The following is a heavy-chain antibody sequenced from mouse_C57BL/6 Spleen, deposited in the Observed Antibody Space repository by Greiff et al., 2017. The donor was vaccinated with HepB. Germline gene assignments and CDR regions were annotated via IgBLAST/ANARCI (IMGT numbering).Heavy chain of an antibody. J-gene: IGHJ2*01. Sequence: ESGPGLVKPSQSLSLTCSVTGYSITSGYYWNWIRQFPGNKLEWMGYISYDGSNNYNPSLKNRISITRDTSKNQFFLKLNSVTTEDTATYYCARETLWGYFDYWGQGTTLTVSS. V-gene: IGHV3-6*01. CDR3: ARETLWGYFDY. CDR2: ISYDGSN. D-gene: IGHD6-2*01. CDR1: GYSITSGYY.